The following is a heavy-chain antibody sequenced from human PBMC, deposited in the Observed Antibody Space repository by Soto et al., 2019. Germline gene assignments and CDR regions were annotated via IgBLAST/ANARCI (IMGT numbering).Heavy chain of an antibody. Sequence: QLLLQESGPGLVKPSETLSLTCTVSGGSILDSTYYWAWIRQSPGKGLEWIGTIFYSGGTFYTPSIKSRVPMSVDTSNNPFSLKLSSVTAADTAVYYCARQASGYYYGWFDPWGQGTRVTVSS. CDR2: IFYSGGT. CDR1: GGSILDSTYY. D-gene: IGHD3-22*01. J-gene: IGHJ5*02. CDR3: ARQASGYYYGWFDP. V-gene: IGHV4-39*01.